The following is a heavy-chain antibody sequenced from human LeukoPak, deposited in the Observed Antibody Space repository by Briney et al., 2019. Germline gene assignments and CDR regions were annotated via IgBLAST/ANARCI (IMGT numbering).Heavy chain of an antibody. CDR2: IIPIFGTA. V-gene: IGHV1-69*05. J-gene: IGHJ5*02. Sequence: SVKVSCKASGGTFSSYAISWVRQAPGQGLEWMGGIIPIFGTANYAQKFQGRVTITTDESTSTAYMELSSLRSEDTAVYYCARELYSGSYVLNWFDPWGQGTLVTVSS. D-gene: IGHD1-26*01. CDR3: ARELYSGSYVLNWFDP. CDR1: GGTFSSYA.